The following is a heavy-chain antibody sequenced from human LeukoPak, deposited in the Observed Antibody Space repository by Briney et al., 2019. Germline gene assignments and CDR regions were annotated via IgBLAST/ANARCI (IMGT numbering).Heavy chain of an antibody. CDR2: INHSGST. V-gene: IGHV4-34*01. CDR3: ARGPHLVRHYMDV. Sequence: SETLSLTCAVYGGSFSAYYWSWIRQPPGKGLEWIGEINHSGSTNYNPSLRSRVTISVDTSKNQFPLKLTSVTAADTAAYYCARGPHLVRHYMDVWGKGTTVIVSS. D-gene: IGHD2-2*01. J-gene: IGHJ6*03. CDR1: GGSFSAYY.